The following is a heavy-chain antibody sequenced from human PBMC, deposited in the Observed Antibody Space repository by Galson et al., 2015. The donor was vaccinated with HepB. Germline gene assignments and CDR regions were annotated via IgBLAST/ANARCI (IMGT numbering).Heavy chain of an antibody. CDR1: GGTFSSYT. J-gene: IGHJ4*02. V-gene: IGHV1-69*02. Sequence: SVKVSCKASGGTFSSYTISWVRQAPGQGLEWMGRIIPILGIANYAQKFQGRVTITADKSTSTAYMELSSLRSEDTAVYYCARGRTSGYGDCVMSHLYYWGQGTLVTVSS. D-gene: IGHD4-17*01. CDR2: IIPILGIA. CDR3: ARGRTSGYGDCVMSHLYY.